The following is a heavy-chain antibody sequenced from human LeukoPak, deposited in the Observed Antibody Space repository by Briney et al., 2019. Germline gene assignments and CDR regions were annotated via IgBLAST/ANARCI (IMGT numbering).Heavy chain of an antibody. CDR1: GFTFRIYD. CDR2: ISGRNGQT. V-gene: IGHV3-21*01. Sequence: GGSLRLSCAGSGFTFRIYDMNWIRQAPGKGLEWVSLISGRNGQTFYVDSVKGRFTISRDNAKNSLYLQMNSLRAEDTAVYYCARRTKTNDSGWVDYWGQGTLVAVSS. D-gene: IGHD6-19*01. J-gene: IGHJ4*02. CDR3: ARRTKTNDSGWVDY.